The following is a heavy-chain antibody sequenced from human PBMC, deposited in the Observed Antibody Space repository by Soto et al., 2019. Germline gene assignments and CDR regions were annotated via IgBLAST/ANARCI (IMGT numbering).Heavy chain of an antibody. CDR1: GGSFSGND. CDR2: INESGNT. Sequence: SETLSLTCAVYGGSFSGNDWSWIRQPPGRGLEWIGKINESGNTNYNPSLESRVTISVDRSKNQFSLTLNTVTAADTAVYYCARGPTSNYDTSGYYSYDFYGMDVWGQGTTVTVSS. V-gene: IGHV4-34*01. J-gene: IGHJ6*02. CDR3: ARGPTSNYDTSGYYSYDFYGMDV. D-gene: IGHD3-22*01.